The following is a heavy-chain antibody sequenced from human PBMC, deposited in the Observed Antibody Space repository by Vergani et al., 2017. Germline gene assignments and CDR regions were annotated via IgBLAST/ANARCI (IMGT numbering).Heavy chain of an antibody. CDR2: IRYDGSNK. Sequence: QVQLVESGGGVVQPGGSLRLSCAVSGFTFSSYGMHWVRQAPGKGLEWVAFIRYDGSNKYYADSVKGRFTISRDNSKNTLYLQMNSLRAEDTAVYYCAKARPFGVVITWPDYWGQGTLVTVSS. V-gene: IGHV3-30*02. D-gene: IGHD3-3*01. CDR3: AKARPFGVVITWPDY. J-gene: IGHJ4*02. CDR1: GFTFSSYG.